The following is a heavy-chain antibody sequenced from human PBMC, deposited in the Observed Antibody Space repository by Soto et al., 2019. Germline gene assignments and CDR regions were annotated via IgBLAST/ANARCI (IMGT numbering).Heavy chain of an antibody. CDR1: GGSISSYY. CDR2: IYYSGST. D-gene: IGHD2-15*01. J-gene: IGHJ5*02. V-gene: IGHV4-59*01. Sequence: SETLSLTCTVSGGSISSYYWSWIRQPPGEGLEWIGYIYYSGSTNYNPSLKSRVTISVDTSKNQFSLKLSSVTAADTAVYYCAREGYCSGGSCYSVGWFDPWGQGTLVTVSS. CDR3: AREGYCSGGSCYSVGWFDP.